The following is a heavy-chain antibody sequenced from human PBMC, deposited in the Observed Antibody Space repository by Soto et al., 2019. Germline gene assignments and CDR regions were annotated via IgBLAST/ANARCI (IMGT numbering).Heavy chain of an antibody. J-gene: IGHJ3*02. V-gene: IGHV1-69*06. CDR1: GGTFSSYA. CDR3: ARDDSRSGPLAAIDAFDI. Sequence: QVQLVQSGAEMKKPGSSVKVSCKASGGTFSSYAISWVRQAPGQGLEWMGGIIPIFGTANYAQKFQGRVTITADKSTSTAYMELSSLRSEDTAVYYCARDDSRSGPLAAIDAFDIWGQGTMVTVSS. D-gene: IGHD3-3*01. CDR2: IIPIFGTA.